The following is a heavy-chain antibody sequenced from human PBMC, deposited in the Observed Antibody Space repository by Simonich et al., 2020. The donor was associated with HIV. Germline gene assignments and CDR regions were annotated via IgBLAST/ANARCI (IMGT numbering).Heavy chain of an antibody. CDR1: GGSFSGYY. CDR2: INHRGIT. V-gene: IGHV4-34*01. CDR3: ARRDRELILYFDY. D-gene: IGHD3-3*01. J-gene: IGHJ4*02. Sequence: QVQLQQWGAGLLKPSETLSLTCAVYGGSFSGYYWSWIRQPPGKGREWIGEINHRGITNYKSSLNSRDTISVDKSKNQFSLKLSSVTAADTAIYYCARRDRELILYFDYWGQGNLVTVSS.